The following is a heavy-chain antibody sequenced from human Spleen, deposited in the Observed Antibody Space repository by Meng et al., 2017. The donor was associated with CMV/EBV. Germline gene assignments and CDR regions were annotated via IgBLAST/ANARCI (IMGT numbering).Heavy chain of an antibody. D-gene: IGHD3-3*01. CDR3: VRDILSPRFGVVKGYYFDY. V-gene: IGHV1-69*17. CDR1: FTNVA. CDR2: IITVSGIV. J-gene: IGHJ4*02. Sequence: FTNVAVNWVRQVTGQGLEWMRGIITVSGIVKYAQNFEGTVTFPADKSTDTAYMELRSRRSEDTALYYCVRDILSPRFGVVKGYYFDYWGQGTLVTVSS.